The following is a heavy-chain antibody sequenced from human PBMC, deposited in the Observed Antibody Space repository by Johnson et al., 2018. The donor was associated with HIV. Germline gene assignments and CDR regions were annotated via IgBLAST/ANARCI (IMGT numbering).Heavy chain of an antibody. CDR1: GFIFNDYP. Sequence: VQLVESGGGVVQPGRSLRLSCAASGFIFNDYPMYWVRQPPGQGLEWVAVISFDGSNKYYADSVKGRFSISRDNSKNTLYLQMNRLRAEDTAVYYCASHVGSSVGSAFDIWGQGTMVTVSS. CDR2: ISFDGSNK. J-gene: IGHJ3*02. CDR3: ASHVGSSVGSAFDI. V-gene: IGHV3-30*04. D-gene: IGHD6-6*01.